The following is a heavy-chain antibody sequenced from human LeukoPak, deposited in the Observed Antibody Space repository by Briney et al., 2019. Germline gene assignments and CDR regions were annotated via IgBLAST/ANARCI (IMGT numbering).Heavy chain of an antibody. Sequence: ASVKVSCKASGYTFTSYGISWVRQAPGQGLEWMGWISAYNGNTNYAQKFQGRVTMTRDMSTSTVYMELSSLRSEDTAVYYCARGGYCSGGSCYSLFIWGQGTLVTVSS. CDR3: ARGGYCSGGSCYSLFI. CDR2: ISAYNGNT. V-gene: IGHV1-18*01. J-gene: IGHJ4*02. D-gene: IGHD2-15*01. CDR1: GYTFTSYG.